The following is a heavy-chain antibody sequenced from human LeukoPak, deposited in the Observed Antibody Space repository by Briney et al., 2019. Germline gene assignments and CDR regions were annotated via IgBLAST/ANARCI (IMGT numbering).Heavy chain of an antibody. CDR2: ISSSSSTI. J-gene: IGHJ4*02. V-gene: IGHV3-48*01. Sequence: GGSLRLSCAASGFIFSSYSMNWVRQAPGKGLEWVSYISSSSSTIYYADSVKGRFTISRDNAKNSLYLQMNSLRAEDTAVYYCARDRMGAILYFDSWGQGTLVTVSS. CDR1: GFIFSSYS. D-gene: IGHD1-26*01. CDR3: ARDRMGAILYFDS.